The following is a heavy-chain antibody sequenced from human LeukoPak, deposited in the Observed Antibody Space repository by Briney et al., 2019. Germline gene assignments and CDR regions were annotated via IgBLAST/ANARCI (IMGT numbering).Heavy chain of an antibody. CDR1: GFTFSSYG. V-gene: IGHV3-30*03. CDR2: ISYDGSNK. D-gene: IGHD6-6*01. CDR3: ARATYSSSPPYYYYGMDV. Sequence: QAGGSLRLSCAASGFTFSSYGMHWVRQAPGKGLEWVAVISYDGSNKYYADSVKGRFTISRDNSKNTLYLQMNSLRAEDTAVYYCARATYSSSPPYYYYGMDVWGQGTTVTVSS. J-gene: IGHJ6*02.